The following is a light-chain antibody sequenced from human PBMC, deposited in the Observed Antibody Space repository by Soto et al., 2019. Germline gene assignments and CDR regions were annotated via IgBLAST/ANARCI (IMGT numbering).Light chain of an antibody. J-gene: IGLJ1*01. CDR2: EGS. CDR1: SSDVGSYNL. CDR3: CSYAGSSTSLYV. Sequence: SALTQPASVSGSPGQSITISCTGTSSDVGSYNLVSWYQQPPGKAPKLMIYEGSKRPSGISNRFSGSKSGNTASLTISGLQADDDADYYCCSYAGSSTSLYVFGTGTKVTVL. V-gene: IGLV2-23*01.